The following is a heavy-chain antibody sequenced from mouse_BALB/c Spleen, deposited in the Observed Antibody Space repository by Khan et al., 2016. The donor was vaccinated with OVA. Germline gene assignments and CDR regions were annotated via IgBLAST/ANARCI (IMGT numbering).Heavy chain of an antibody. V-gene: IGHV1S136*01. J-gene: IGHJ3*01. CDR2: IYPFNDDT. D-gene: IGHD1-1*01. Sequence: VHVKQSGPEVVKPGASVKMSCKASGYTFTSYVMHWVKQKPGLGLEWIGYIYPFNDDTKHNEKFKGKATLTSDRSSSTAYMELSSLTSEDYAVYYCSPVGTSYVSFAYWGQGTLVTVSA. CDR1: GYTFTSYV. CDR3: SPVGTSYVSFAY.